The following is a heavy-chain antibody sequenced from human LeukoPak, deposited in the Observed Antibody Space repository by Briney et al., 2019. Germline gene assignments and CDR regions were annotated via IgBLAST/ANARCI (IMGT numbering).Heavy chain of an antibody. CDR2: IYWDDDK. CDR3: AHLTIAVAGPYFDY. D-gene: IGHD6-19*01. Sequence: SGPTLVNPTQTLTLTCTFSGFSLSTSGVGVGWIRQPPGKALEWLALIYWDDDKRYSPSLKSRLTITKDTSRNQVVLTMTNMDPVDTATYYCAHLTIAVAGPYFDYWGQGTLVTVSS. CDR1: GFSLSTSGVG. V-gene: IGHV2-5*02. J-gene: IGHJ4*02.